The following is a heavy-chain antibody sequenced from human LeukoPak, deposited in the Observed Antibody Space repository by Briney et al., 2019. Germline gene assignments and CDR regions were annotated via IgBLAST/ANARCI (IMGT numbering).Heavy chain of an antibody. D-gene: IGHD1-1*01. Sequence: GGSLRLSCAASGFTFTSYAMSWVRQAPGKGLEWVSGISWNSGSTGYADSVKGRFTISRDNAKNSLYLQMNSLRAEDTAVYYCARSWRNDWFDPWGQGTLVTVSS. CDR2: ISWNSGST. J-gene: IGHJ5*02. CDR1: GFTFTSYA. V-gene: IGHV3-20*04. CDR3: ARSWRNDWFDP.